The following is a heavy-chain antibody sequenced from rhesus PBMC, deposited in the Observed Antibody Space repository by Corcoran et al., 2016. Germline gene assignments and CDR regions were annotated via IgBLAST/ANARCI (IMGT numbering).Heavy chain of an antibody. CDR2: ISGSSGST. J-gene: IGHJ4*01. CDR1: GGPISRNY. V-gene: IGHV4-173*01. D-gene: IGHD3-22*01. CDR3: LRDWGSDRV. Sequence: QLQLQESGPGLVKPSETLSLTCAVSGGPISRNYWSWIRQPPGKGLEWIGRISGSSGSTDYNPSLKSRVTISTDTSQNQLSLKLTSVTAADTAVYYCLRDWGSDRVWGQGVLVTVSS.